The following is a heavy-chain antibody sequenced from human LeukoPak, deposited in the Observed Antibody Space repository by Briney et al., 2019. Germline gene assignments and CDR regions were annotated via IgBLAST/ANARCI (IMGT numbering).Heavy chain of an antibody. CDR3: AGNSGGGFDY. V-gene: IGHV1-46*01. D-gene: IGHD2-15*01. Sequence: ASAKVSSKASRYTFTSHNTVSVPDTPEPGLESMARIDPSGGSTTSAQKFQGRATKTRARSTSTCHIKLSSLISQATAVYCGAGNSGGGFDYWGQGTLVTVSS. CDR2: IDPSGGST. J-gene: IGHJ4*02. CDR1: RYTFTSHN.